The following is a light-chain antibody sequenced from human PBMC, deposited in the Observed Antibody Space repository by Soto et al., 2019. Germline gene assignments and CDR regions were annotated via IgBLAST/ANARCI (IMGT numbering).Light chain of an antibody. Sequence: QSVLTQPASVSGSPGQSSTISCTGTSSDVGGYNYVSWYQQHPGKAPKLMIYDVSNRPSGVSNRFSGSKSGNTASLTFSGLQAEDEADYYCSSYTSSSTPYVFGTGTKVTVL. CDR1: SSDVGGYNY. CDR3: SSYTSSSTPYV. V-gene: IGLV2-14*01. CDR2: DVS. J-gene: IGLJ1*01.